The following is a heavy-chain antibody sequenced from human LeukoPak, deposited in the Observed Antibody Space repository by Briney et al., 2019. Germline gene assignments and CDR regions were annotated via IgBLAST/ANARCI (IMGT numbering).Heavy chain of an antibody. D-gene: IGHD3-22*01. V-gene: IGHV3-23*01. CDR2: ISGSGGST. Sequence: GGSLRLSCAASGFTFSSYWMHWVRQAPGKGLERVSAISGSGGSTYYADSVKGRFTISRDNSKNTLYLQMNSLRAEDTAVYYCAKVPPPLDSSGYYYFSYWGQGTLVTVSS. CDR3: AKVPPPLDSSGYYYFSY. CDR1: GFTFSSYW. J-gene: IGHJ4*02.